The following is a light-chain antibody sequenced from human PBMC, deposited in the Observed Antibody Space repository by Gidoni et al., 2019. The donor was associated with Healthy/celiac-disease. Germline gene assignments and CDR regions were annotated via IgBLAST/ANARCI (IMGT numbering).Light chain of an antibody. V-gene: IGKV1-27*01. Sequence: DIQMTQSPSSLSASVGDRVTIPCRASQCISHYLAWYQQKTGKVPKLLIYAASTLQSGGPSRFSGSGSGTDFTLTISSLQHEDVATYYCQKYNSAPWTLGQGTKVEIK. CDR2: AAS. CDR1: QCISHY. CDR3: QKYNSAPWT. J-gene: IGKJ1*01.